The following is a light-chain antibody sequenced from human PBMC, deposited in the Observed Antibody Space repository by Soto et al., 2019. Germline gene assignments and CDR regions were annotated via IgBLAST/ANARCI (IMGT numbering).Light chain of an antibody. V-gene: IGKV3-15*01. Sequence: EIVMTQSPATLSVSPGERATLSCRASQSVSSNLAWYQQKPGQALRLLIYGASTRATGIPARFSGSGSGTEFTLTISSLQSEDFAVYYCQQYNKWPRTFGQGTKVENK. J-gene: IGKJ1*01. CDR1: QSVSSN. CDR3: QQYNKWPRT. CDR2: GAS.